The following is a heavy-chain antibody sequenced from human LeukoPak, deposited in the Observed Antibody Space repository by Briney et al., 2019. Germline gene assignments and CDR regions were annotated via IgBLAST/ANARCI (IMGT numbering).Heavy chain of an antibody. Sequence: PGGSLRLSCAASGFTFDDYAMHWVRQAPGKGLEWVSGISWNSGSIGYADSVKGRFTISRDNSKNTLYLQMNSLRAEDTAVYYCAKDLTADYDFWSGYYTWYYYYYGMDVWGQGTTVTVSS. D-gene: IGHD3-3*01. J-gene: IGHJ6*02. CDR1: GFTFDDYA. CDR3: AKDLTADYDFWSGYYTWYYYYYGMDV. V-gene: IGHV3-9*01. CDR2: ISWNSGSI.